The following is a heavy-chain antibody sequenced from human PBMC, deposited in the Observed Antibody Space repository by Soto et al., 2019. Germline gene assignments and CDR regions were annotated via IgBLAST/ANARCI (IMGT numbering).Heavy chain of an antibody. CDR1: GFTFSSYA. Sequence: EVQLLESGGGLVQPGGSLRLSCAASGFTFSSYAMSWVRQAPGKGLEWVSAISGSGGSTYYADSVKGRFTISRDNSKNALYLQMNILRAEDTAVYYCAKDRGYDFWSGYEDGMDFWGQGTTVTVSS. V-gene: IGHV3-23*01. J-gene: IGHJ6*02. CDR3: AKDRGYDFWSGYEDGMDF. CDR2: ISGSGGST. D-gene: IGHD3-3*01.